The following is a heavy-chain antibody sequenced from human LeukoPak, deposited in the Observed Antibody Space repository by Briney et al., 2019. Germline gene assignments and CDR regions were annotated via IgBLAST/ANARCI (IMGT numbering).Heavy chain of an antibody. J-gene: IGHJ3*02. V-gene: IGHV3-23*01. Sequence: RSGGSLRLSCAASGFTFSSYAMSWVRQAPGKGLEWVSAISGSGGSTYYADSVRGRFTISRDNSKNTPYLQMNSLRAEDTAVYYCAKGPEDRYYYGSGSYYPEIAFDIWGQGTMVTVSS. CDR3: AKGPEDRYYYGSGSYYPEIAFDI. CDR1: GFTFSSYA. D-gene: IGHD3-10*01. CDR2: ISGSGGST.